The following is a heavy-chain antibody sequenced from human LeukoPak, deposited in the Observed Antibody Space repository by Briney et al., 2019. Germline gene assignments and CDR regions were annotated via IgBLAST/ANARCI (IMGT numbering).Heavy chain of an antibody. CDR1: GFTFSSYS. CDR3: ARDRLPKGITIFGVVTA. CDR2: ISSSSSYI. J-gene: IGHJ5*02. V-gene: IGHV3-21*01. Sequence: GGSLRLSSAASGFTFSSYSMNWVRQAPGKGLEWVSSISSSSSYIYYADSVKGRFTISRDNAKNSLYLQMNSLRAEDTAAYYCARDRLPKGITIFGVVTAWGQGTLVTVSS. D-gene: IGHD3-3*01.